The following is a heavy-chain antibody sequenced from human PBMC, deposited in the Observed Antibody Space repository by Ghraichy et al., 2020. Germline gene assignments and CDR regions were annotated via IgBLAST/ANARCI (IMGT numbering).Heavy chain of an antibody. V-gene: IGHV4-34*01. CDR1: GGSLEGYY. CDR2: TRPNGGT. Sequence: SETLSLTCSVSGGSLEGYYLHWIRQTPGKGLEWVGETRPNGGTNYNPSLRSRATISPDTSKNQISLKLRSVKAADSARYFYARGNWPPRIWGQGTSVIVSS. J-gene: IGHJ4*02. CDR3: ARGNWPPRI. D-gene: IGHD1-1*01.